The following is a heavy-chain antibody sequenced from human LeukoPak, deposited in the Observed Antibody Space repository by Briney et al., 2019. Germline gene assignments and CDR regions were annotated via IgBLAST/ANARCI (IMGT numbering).Heavy chain of an antibody. CDR1: GGSISSHY. J-gene: IGHJ4*02. D-gene: IGHD5-12*01. Sequence: SETLSLTCTVSGGSISSHYWSWIRQPPGKGLEWIGYIYYSGSTNYNPSLKSRVTISVDTSKNQFSLKLSSVTAADTAVYYCARELKGLRKEAGYYFDHWGQGTLVTVSS. CDR3: ARELKGLRKEAGYYFDH. CDR2: IYYSGST. V-gene: IGHV4-59*11.